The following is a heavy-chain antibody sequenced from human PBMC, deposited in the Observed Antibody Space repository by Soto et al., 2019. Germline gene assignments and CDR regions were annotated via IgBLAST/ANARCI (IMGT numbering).Heavy chain of an antibody. Sequence: PGGSLRLSCAASGFTFSSYAMSWVRQAPGKGLQWVSSLSNSGGTTYYADSVKGRFTISRDNSKNTLYLQMSSLRAEDTALYYCAKSIAGAGPGTYFFDYWGQGTLVTVSS. V-gene: IGHV3-23*01. CDR3: AKSIAGAGPGTYFFDY. J-gene: IGHJ4*02. D-gene: IGHD6-13*01. CDR1: GFTFSSYA. CDR2: LSNSGGTT.